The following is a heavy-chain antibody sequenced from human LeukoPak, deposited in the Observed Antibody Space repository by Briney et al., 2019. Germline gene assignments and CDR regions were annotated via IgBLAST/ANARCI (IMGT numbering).Heavy chain of an antibody. Sequence: PSETLSLTCTVSGGSISSSSYYWGWIRQPPGKGLEWIGSIYYSGSTYYNPSLKSRVTISADTSKNQFSLKLSSVTAADTAVYYCASRHCSSTSCYTSWFDPWGQGTLVTVSS. CDR3: ASRHCSSTSCYTSWFDP. CDR2: IYYSGST. CDR1: GGSISSSSYY. D-gene: IGHD2-2*02. J-gene: IGHJ5*02. V-gene: IGHV4-39*01.